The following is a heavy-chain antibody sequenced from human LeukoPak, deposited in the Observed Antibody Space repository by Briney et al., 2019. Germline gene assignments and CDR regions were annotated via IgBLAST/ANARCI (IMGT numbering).Heavy chain of an antibody. Sequence: PSETLSLTCTVSGGSISSYYWSWIRQPPGKGLEWIGYIYYSGSTNYNPSLKSRVTISVDTSKNQFSLKLSSVTAADTAVYYCARALKPIDYYDSSGYQMASGAFDIWGQGTMVTVSS. D-gene: IGHD3-22*01. J-gene: IGHJ3*02. CDR1: GGSISSYY. CDR3: ARALKPIDYYDSSGYQMASGAFDI. CDR2: IYYSGST. V-gene: IGHV4-59*01.